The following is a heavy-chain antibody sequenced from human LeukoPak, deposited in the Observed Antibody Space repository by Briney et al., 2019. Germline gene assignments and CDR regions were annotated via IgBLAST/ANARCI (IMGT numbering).Heavy chain of an antibody. Sequence: SETLSLTCTVSGGSVSSGSYYWSWIRQPPGKGLEWIGYIYYSGSTNYNPSLKSRVTISVDTSKNQFSLKLSSVTAADTAVYYCARDSRTQNNWNWDYYYYYGMDVWGQGTTVTVSS. CDR3: ARDSRTQNNWNWDYYYYYGMDV. CDR1: GGSVSSGSYY. J-gene: IGHJ6*02. V-gene: IGHV4-61*01. CDR2: IYYSGST. D-gene: IGHD1-7*01.